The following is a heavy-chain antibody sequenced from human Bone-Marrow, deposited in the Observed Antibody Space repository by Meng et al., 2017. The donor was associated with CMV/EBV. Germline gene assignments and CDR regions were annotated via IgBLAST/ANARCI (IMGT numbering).Heavy chain of an antibody. Sequence: GGPFSSYAINWVRQAPGQGLEWVGGIIPILGIANHAQKIQGRVTITADKSTSTAYMELSGLRSEDTAVYYCARVVVAPTAPWGPFDYWGQGTLVTSPQ. CDR2: IIPILGIA. V-gene: IGHV1-69*10. CDR1: GGPFSSYA. D-gene: IGHD2-15*01. CDR3: ARVVVAPTAPWGPFDY. J-gene: IGHJ4*02.